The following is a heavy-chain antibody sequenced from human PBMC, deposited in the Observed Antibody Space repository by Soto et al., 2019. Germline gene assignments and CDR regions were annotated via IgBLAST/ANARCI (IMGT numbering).Heavy chain of an antibody. Sequence: QVQLQQWGAGLLKPSETLSLTCAIYGGSFSNYYWNWIRQPPGKGLEWMGKINHNGSTNYSPSLKSRLTISVYTSKNQFSLKLISVTAADTAVYFCGRGRGYSNAWGSYYSGMDVWGQGTTVTVSS. CDR1: GGSFSNYY. V-gene: IGHV4-34*01. J-gene: IGHJ6*02. D-gene: IGHD6-19*01. CDR3: GRGRGYSNAWGSYYSGMDV. CDR2: INHNGST.